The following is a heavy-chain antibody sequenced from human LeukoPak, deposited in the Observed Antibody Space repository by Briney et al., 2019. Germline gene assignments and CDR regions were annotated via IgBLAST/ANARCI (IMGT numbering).Heavy chain of an antibody. V-gene: IGHV1-18*01. CDR2: ISAYNGDT. CDR1: GYTFSTYG. J-gene: IGHJ5*02. Sequence: GASMKVSCKTSGYTFSTYGITWVRQAPGQGLECMGWISAYNGDTNYAQKLQGRVTMTTDTSTSTAYMELRSLRSDDTAVYYGARGGVGSGSYNVDNWFDPWGQGTLVTVSS. CDR3: ARGGVGSGSYNVDNWFDP. D-gene: IGHD3-10*01.